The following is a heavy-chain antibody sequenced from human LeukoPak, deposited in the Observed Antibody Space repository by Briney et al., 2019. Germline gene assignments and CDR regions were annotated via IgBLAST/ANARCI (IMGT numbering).Heavy chain of an antibody. J-gene: IGHJ4*02. Sequence: GGSLRLSCTASGLTFSNAWMTWVRQAPGKGLEWVSAISGSGCSTYYADSVKGRFTISRDNSKNTLYLQMNSLRAEDTAVYYCAKDRRGTSLVYYFDYWGQGTLVTVSS. CDR3: AKDRRGTSLVYYFDY. V-gene: IGHV3-23*01. CDR2: ISGSGCST. D-gene: IGHD2-2*01. CDR1: GLTFSNAW.